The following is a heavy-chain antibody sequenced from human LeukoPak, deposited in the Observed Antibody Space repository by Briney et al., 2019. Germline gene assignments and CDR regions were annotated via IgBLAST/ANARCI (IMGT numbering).Heavy chain of an antibody. D-gene: IGHD5-12*01. V-gene: IGHV3-30*04. Sequence: GRSLRLSCAASGFTFSSYAMHWVRQAPGKGLEWVAVISYDGSNKYYADSVRGRFTISRENDKNSLFLQMNSLRAEDTAVYYCARDGGYSGYDADCWGQGTLVTVSS. CDR2: ISYDGSNK. CDR3: ARDGGYSGYDADC. J-gene: IGHJ4*02. CDR1: GFTFSSYA.